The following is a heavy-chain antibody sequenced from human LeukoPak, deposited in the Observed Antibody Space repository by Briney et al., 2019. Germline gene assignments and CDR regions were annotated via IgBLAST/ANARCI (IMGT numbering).Heavy chain of an antibody. Sequence: SETQSLTCNVSDGSITSSTYYWSWIRQPPGKGLEWIGYIYYSENTNYNPSLKSRVTISVDTSKNQFSLKLSSVTAADTAVYYCARHIDYGDYLGWYFDLWGRGTLVIVSS. CDR2: IYYSENT. CDR3: ARHIDYGDYLGWYFDL. V-gene: IGHV4-61*05. CDR1: DGSITSSTYY. D-gene: IGHD4-17*01. J-gene: IGHJ2*01.